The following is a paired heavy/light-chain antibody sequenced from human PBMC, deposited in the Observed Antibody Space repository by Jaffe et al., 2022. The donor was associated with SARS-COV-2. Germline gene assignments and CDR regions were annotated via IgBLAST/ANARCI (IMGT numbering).Light chain of an antibody. CDR3: QQSYSTPLT. Sequence: DIQMTQSPSSLSASVGDRVTITCRASQSISSYLNWYQQKPGKAPKLLIYAASSLQSGVPSRFSGSGSGTDFTLTISSLQPEDFATYYCQQSYSTPLTFGQGTKLEIK. J-gene: IGKJ2*01. CDR1: QSISSY. CDR2: AAS. V-gene: IGKV1-39*01.
Heavy chain of an antibody. Sequence: QITLKESGPTLVKPTQTLTLTCTFSGFSLSTSGVGVGWIRQPPGKALEWLALIYWDDDKRYSPSLKSRLTITKDTSKNQVVLTMTNMDPVDTATYYCVLLVGQNRGELFYYYYMDVWGKGTTVTVSS. CDR1: GFSLSTSGVG. V-gene: IGHV2-5*02. CDR3: VLLVGQNRGELFYYYYMDV. J-gene: IGHJ6*03. CDR2: IYWDDDK. D-gene: IGHD3-10*01.